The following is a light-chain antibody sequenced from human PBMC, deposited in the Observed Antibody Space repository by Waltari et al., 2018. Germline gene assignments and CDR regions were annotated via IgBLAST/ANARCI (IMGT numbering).Light chain of an antibody. CDR1: NSDVGSFHL. CDR3: LSYTNTAVRV. J-gene: IGLJ3*02. V-gene: IGLV2-14*02. CDR2: EAV. Sequence: HSALTQPASVSGSPGQSVTISCTGTNSDVGSFHLVSWYQHHPGKAPQVLVYEAVNRPSGGSNRFAGTKSGNTASLTIAGLQAEDEADYYCLSYTNTAVRVFGGGTRLTVL.